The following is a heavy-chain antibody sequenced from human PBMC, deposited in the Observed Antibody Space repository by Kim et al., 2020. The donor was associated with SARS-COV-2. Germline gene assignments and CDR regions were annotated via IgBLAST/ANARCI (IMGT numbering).Heavy chain of an antibody. Sequence: GGSLRLSCAASGFTFSDYYMSWIRQAPGKGLEWVSYISSSSSYTNYADSVKGRFTISRDNAKNSLYLQMNSLRAEDTAVYYCARRGGAYMQVMDYWGQGTLVTVSS. CDR3: ARRGGAYMQVMDY. V-gene: IGHV3-11*03. D-gene: IGHD2-21*01. J-gene: IGHJ4*02. CDR2: ISSSSSYT. CDR1: GFTFSDYY.